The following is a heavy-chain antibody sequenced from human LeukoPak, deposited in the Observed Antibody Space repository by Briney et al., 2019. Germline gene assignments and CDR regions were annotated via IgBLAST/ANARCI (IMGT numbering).Heavy chain of an antibody. V-gene: IGHV3-21*01. Sequence: PGGSLRLSCAASGFTFSYHWMNWVRQAPGKGLEWVSSISSSSSYIYYADSVKGRFTISRDNAKNSLYLQMNSLRAEDTAVYYCARGDYYDSSGYYYWAFDIWGQGTMVTVSS. CDR2: ISSSSSYI. J-gene: IGHJ3*02. CDR3: ARGDYYDSSGYYYWAFDI. D-gene: IGHD3-22*01. CDR1: GFTFSYHW.